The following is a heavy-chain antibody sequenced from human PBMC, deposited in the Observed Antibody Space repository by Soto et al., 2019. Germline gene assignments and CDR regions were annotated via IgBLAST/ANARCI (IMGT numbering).Heavy chain of an antibody. Sequence: GGSLRLSCAASGFTFSSYGMHWVRQAPGKGLEWVAVISYDGSNKYYADSVKGRFTISRDNSKNTLYLQMNSLRAEDTAVYYCAQVATPAGGGAFDIWGQGTMVTVSS. V-gene: IGHV3-30*18. CDR1: GFTFSSYG. CDR3: AQVATPAGGGAFDI. D-gene: IGHD5-12*01. CDR2: ISYDGSNK. J-gene: IGHJ3*02.